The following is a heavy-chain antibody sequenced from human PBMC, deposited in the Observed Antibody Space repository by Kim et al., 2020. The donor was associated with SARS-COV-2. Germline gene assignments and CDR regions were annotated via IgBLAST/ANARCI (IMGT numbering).Heavy chain of an antibody. D-gene: IGHD6-19*01. Sequence: GGSLRLSCAASGFTFSSYAMHWVRQAPGMGLEWVAVISYDGSNKYYADSVRGRFTISRDNSKNTLYLQMNSLSPEDTAVYFCARGAIGIAVAGTYYWGQGTLVTVSS. V-gene: IGHV3-30*04. CDR3: ARGAIGIAVAGTYY. CDR1: GFTFSSYA. J-gene: IGHJ4*02. CDR2: ISYDGSNK.